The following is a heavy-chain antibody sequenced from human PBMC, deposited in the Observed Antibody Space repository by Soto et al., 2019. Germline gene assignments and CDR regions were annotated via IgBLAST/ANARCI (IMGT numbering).Heavy chain of an antibody. D-gene: IGHD2-2*01. Sequence: SETLSLTCTVSGGSISSYYWSWIRQPPGKGLEWIGYIYYSGSTNYNPSLKSRVTISVDKSKNQFSLKLSSVTAADTAVYYCARDGGYCISTSCYYYWGQGTLVTISS. CDR3: ARDGGYCISTSCYYY. CDR2: IYYSGST. J-gene: IGHJ4*02. CDR1: GGSISSYY. V-gene: IGHV4-59*12.